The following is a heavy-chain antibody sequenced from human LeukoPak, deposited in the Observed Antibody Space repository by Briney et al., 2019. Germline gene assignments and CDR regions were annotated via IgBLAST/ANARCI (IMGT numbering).Heavy chain of an antibody. Sequence: PGGSLRLSCTVSGFSFREHWMGWVHQAPGKGLEWVGNIKEDGNEDYYVDSVEGRFVIFRDNAKNSLYLQMHSLRAEDTAVYYCTRGDRGYAESLYWGRGTLVTVSS. CDR2: IKEDGNED. D-gene: IGHD5-12*01. V-gene: IGHV3-7*02. CDR1: GFSFREHW. J-gene: IGHJ4*02. CDR3: TRGDRGYAESLY.